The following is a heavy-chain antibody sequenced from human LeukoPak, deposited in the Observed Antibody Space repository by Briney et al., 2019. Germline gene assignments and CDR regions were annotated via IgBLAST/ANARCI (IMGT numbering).Heavy chain of an antibody. V-gene: IGHV4-34*01. CDR3: ARGSHCSSTSCYDDY. Sequence: NSSETLSLTCAVYGGSFSGYYWSWIRQPPGKGLEWIGEINHSGSTNYNPSLKSRVTISVDTSKNQFSLKLSSVTAADTAVYYCARGSHCSSTSCYDDYWGQGTLVTVSS. D-gene: IGHD2-2*01. J-gene: IGHJ4*02. CDR1: GGSFSGYY. CDR2: INHSGST.